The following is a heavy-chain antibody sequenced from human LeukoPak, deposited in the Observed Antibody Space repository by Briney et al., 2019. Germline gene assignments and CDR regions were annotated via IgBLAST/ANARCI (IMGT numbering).Heavy chain of an antibody. CDR1: GGSISSGGYY. CDR3: ARGKGSSLLYGMDV. CDR2: IDYSGST. Sequence: PSETLSLTCTVSGGSISSGGYYWSWIRQHPGKGLEWIGYIDYSGSTYYNPSLKSRVTISVDTSKKQFSLKLSSVTAADTAVYYCARGKGSSLLYGMDVWGQGTTVTVSS. J-gene: IGHJ6*02. V-gene: IGHV4-31*03. D-gene: IGHD1-26*01.